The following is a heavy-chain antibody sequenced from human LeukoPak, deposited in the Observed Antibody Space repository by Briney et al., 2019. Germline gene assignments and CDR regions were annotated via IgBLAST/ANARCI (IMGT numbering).Heavy chain of an antibody. J-gene: IGHJ4*02. V-gene: IGHV3-30*02. CDR2: IRYDGSNK. CDR3: AKDILRYFDSSFDF. Sequence: GGSLRLSCTASGFTFSSYGMHWVRQAPGKGLEWVAFIRYDGSNKYQADSVKGRFTISRDNYENTLHLQMNSLRAEDTAVYYCAKDILRYFDSSFDFWGQGTLVTVSS. D-gene: IGHD3-9*01. CDR1: GFTFSSYG.